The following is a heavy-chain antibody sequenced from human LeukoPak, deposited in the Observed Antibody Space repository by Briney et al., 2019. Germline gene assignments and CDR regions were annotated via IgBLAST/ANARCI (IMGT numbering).Heavy chain of an antibody. V-gene: IGHV3-66*01. CDR1: GFTVSNNY. CDR3: AKDHGGTRNAVYDYVWGSYRLGSEYFDY. J-gene: IGHJ4*02. Sequence: QPGGSLRLSCAASGFTVSNNYMRWVRQAPGKGLEWVSLIYSGGSTYYADSVKGRFTISRDNSKNTVYLQMNSLRAEDTAVYYCAKDHGGTRNAVYDYVWGSYRLGSEYFDYWGQGTLVTVSS. D-gene: IGHD3-16*02. CDR2: IYSGGST.